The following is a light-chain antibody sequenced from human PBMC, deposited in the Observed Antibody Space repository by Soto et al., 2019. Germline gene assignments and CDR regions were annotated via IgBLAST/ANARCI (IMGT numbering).Light chain of an antibody. CDR1: SSDVGGYNY. V-gene: IGLV2-14*01. J-gene: IGLJ1*01. CDR3: SSYTSSSTLV. CDR2: EVS. Sequence: QSVLTQPASVSGSPGQSITISCTGTSSDVGGYNYVSWYQQHPGKAPKLMIYEVSNRPSGVSNRFSGSKSDNTASLTISGLQAEDEADYYCSSYTSSSTLVFGTGTKVTVL.